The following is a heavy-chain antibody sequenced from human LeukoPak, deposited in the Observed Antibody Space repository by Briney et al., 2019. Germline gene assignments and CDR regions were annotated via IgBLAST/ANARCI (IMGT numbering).Heavy chain of an antibody. Sequence: GGSLRLSCAASGFSFSTYNMNWVRQAPGKGLDWVSYISSSSSTIYYADSVKGRFTISRDNAKNSLYLQMNSLRAEDTAVYYCARVDYYDSSGYSDYWGQGTLVTVSS. D-gene: IGHD3-22*01. CDR2: ISSSSSTI. CDR3: ARVDYYDSSGYSDY. V-gene: IGHV3-48*04. J-gene: IGHJ4*02. CDR1: GFSFSTYN.